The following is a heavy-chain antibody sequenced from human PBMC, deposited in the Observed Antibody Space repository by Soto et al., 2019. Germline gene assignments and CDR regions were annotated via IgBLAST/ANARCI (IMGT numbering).Heavy chain of an antibody. V-gene: IGHV3-11*06. Sequence: PGGSLRLSCAASGFTFRDYYISWSRPAPGKGLEWVSYISISSSYTNYADSVKGRFTISRDNAKNSLYLQMNSLRAEDTAVYYCARADSSGYYSNWFDPWGQGTLVTVSS. CDR2: ISISSSYT. CDR3: ARADSSGYYSNWFDP. J-gene: IGHJ5*02. CDR1: GFTFRDYY. D-gene: IGHD3-22*01.